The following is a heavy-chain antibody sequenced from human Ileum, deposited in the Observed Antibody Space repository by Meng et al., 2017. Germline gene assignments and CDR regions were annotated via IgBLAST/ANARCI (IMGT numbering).Heavy chain of an antibody. Sequence: QVQLQESGPGLVKVSQTLSLTCTVSGGSIGSAAYYWTWIRQHPAKGLEWIGYIHYTGSTSYNPSLESRTSTSIDTSNNQFSLKVTSVTAAETAVYYCARGVSAAGLFDNWGPGTLVTVSS. J-gene: IGHJ4*02. CDR3: ARGVSAAGLFDN. V-gene: IGHV4-31*03. CDR2: IHYTGST. D-gene: IGHD2-2*01. CDR1: GGSIGSAAYY.